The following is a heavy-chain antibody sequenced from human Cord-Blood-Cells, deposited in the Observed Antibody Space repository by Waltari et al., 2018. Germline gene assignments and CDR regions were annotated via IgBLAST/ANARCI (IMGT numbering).Heavy chain of an antibody. D-gene: IGHD7-27*01. CDR2: INPNSGGT. Sequence: QVQLVQSGAEVKKPGASVKVSCKASGYTFTGYYMHWVRQAPGQGLQWMGWINPNSGGTNYAQKFQGWVTMTRDTSISTAYMELSRLRSDDTAVYYCARDMGIGGVDAFDIWGQGTMVTVSS. J-gene: IGHJ3*02. CDR1: GYTFTGYY. V-gene: IGHV1-2*04. CDR3: ARDMGIGGVDAFDI.